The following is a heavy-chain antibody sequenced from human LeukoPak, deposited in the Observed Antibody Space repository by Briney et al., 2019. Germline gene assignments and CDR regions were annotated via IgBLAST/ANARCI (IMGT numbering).Heavy chain of an antibody. J-gene: IGHJ4*02. V-gene: IGHV3-23*01. CDR3: AKTGRYAWNYLPLDY. CDR2: VSGGGGTT. CDR1: GFTFSDYA. Sequence: GGSLRLSCAASGFTFSDYAMAWVRQAPGKGLAWVSAVSGGGGTTYYTDPVKGRFTISGDNSKNTLDLRMNSLRVEDTAIYYCAKTGRYAWNYLPLDYWGQGSLVTVSS. D-gene: IGHD1-7*01.